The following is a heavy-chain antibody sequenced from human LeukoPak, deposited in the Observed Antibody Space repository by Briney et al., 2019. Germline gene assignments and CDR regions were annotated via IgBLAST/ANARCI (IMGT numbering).Heavy chain of an antibody. V-gene: IGHV4-34*01. CDR3: ASACSSTSCKRRFDY. J-gene: IGHJ4*02. D-gene: IGHD2-2*01. Sequence: SETLSLTCAVYGGSFSGYYWSWIRQPPGKGLEWIGEINHSGSTNYNPSLKSRVTISVDTSKNQFSLKLSSVTAADTAVYYCASACSSTSCKRRFDYWGQGTLVTVSS. CDR2: INHSGST. CDR1: GGSFSGYY.